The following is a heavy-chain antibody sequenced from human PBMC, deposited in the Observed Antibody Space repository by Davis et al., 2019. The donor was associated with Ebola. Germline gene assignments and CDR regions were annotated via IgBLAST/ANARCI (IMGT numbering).Heavy chain of an antibody. V-gene: IGHV3-74*01. D-gene: IGHD3-16*01. CDR2: INSVGTTT. CDR3: GRDTRGIDS. Sequence: PGGSLRLSCEASGFPFGNYWMHWVRQAPGKGLVWVSRINSVGTTTNYADSVKGRFTLSRDNSKNTLYLEMNGLRGDDTAVYFCGRDTRGIDSWGQGALVTVSS. J-gene: IGHJ4*02. CDR1: GFPFGNYW.